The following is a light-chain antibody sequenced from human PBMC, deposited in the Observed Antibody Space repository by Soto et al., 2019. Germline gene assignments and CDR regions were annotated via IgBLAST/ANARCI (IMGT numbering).Light chain of an antibody. CDR3: QQYYSYPGT. V-gene: IGKV1-8*01. Sequence: AIRMTQSPSSLSASTGDRVTITCRASQGISSYLAWYQQKPGKAPKLLIYAASTLQSGVPSRLSGSGSGTDFTLTICSLQSEDFATYYCQQYYSYPGTFGQGTKVEIK. CDR2: AAS. CDR1: QGISSY. J-gene: IGKJ1*01.